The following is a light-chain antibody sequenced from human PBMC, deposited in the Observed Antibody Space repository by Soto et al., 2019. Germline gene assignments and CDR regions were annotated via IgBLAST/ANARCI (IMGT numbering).Light chain of an antibody. Sequence: SVLTQPASVSGSPGQSITISCTGTSSDVGSYNLVSWYQQHPGKAPKLMIYEVSKRPSGVSNRFSGSKSGNTASLTISGLQAEDEADYYCCSYAGSSLPFGGGTKLTVL. CDR1: SSDVGSYNL. CDR2: EVS. V-gene: IGLV2-23*02. CDR3: CSYAGSSLP. J-gene: IGLJ2*01.